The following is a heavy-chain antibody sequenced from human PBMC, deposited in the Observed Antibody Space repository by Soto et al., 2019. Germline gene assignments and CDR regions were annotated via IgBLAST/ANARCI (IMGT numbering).Heavy chain of an antibody. J-gene: IGHJ4*02. CDR1: GFTFSSYG. Sequence: GGSLRLSCAASGFTFSSYGMHWVRQAPGKGLEWVAVIWYDGSNKYYADSVKGRFTISRDNSKNRLYLQMNSLRAEDTAVYYCARDMTSYSSPGHWGQGTLVTVSS. CDR2: IWYDGSNK. CDR3: ARDMTSYSSPGH. D-gene: IGHD6-13*01. V-gene: IGHV3-33*01.